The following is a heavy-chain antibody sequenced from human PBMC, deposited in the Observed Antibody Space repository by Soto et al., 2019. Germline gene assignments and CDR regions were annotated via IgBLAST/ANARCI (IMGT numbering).Heavy chain of an antibody. CDR3: ARQHGPTRSENWVAP. CDR2: ISTYSGDT. Sequence: QVHLVQSGAEVKTPGASVKVSCQASGYTFFTYDISWVRQAPGQGLEWMGWISTYSGDTKYAQKFQGRVTMTTDTSTTRAYLEQLSMRPYDTAGEYCARQHGPTRSENWVAPWGQGTLVTVSS. D-gene: IGHD5-12*01. J-gene: IGHJ5*02. V-gene: IGHV1-18*01. CDR1: GYTFFTYD.